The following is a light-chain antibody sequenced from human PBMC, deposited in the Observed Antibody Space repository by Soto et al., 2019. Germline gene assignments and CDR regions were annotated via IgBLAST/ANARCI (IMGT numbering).Light chain of an antibody. CDR2: VNI. J-gene: IGLJ2*01. CDR3: QSYDSSLSVV. V-gene: IGLV1-40*01. Sequence: QSALTQPPSVSGAPGQKVTISCTGNSSNIGADYDVHWYQQLPGTAPKLLIYVNINRPSGVPDRFSGSKSGTSASLAITGLQAEDEADYYCQSYDSSLSVVFGGGTKLTVL. CDR1: SSNIGADYD.